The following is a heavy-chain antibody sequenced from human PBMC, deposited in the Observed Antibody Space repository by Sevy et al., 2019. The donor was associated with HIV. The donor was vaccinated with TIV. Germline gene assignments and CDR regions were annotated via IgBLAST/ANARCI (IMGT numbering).Heavy chain of an antibody. J-gene: IGHJ4*02. D-gene: IGHD6-19*01. Sequence: SETLSLTCAVYGGSFSGYYWSWIRQPPGKGLEWIGEIDHGGSTKYNPSLKSRVTISVDTSKNQFSLKLNSVTAADTAVYYCARSKLSGWRLDYWGQGTLVTVSS. CDR1: GGSFSGYY. V-gene: IGHV4-34*01. CDR2: IDHGGST. CDR3: ARSKLSGWRLDY.